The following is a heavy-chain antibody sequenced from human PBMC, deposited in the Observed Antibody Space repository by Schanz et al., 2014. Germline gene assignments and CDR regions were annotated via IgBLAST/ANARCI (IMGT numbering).Heavy chain of an antibody. CDR2: ISGSGGST. V-gene: IGHV3-23*01. D-gene: IGHD3-22*01. Sequence: VQLLESGGGLVQPGGSLRLSCAASTFTFSSDWMSWVRQAPGKGLEWVSAISGSGGSTYYADSVKGRFTISRDNSKNTLYLQMNSLRAEDTAVYYCAKDRSWDYDSSGYFDYWGQGTLVTVSS. CDR1: TFTFSSDW. CDR3: AKDRSWDYDSSGYFDY. J-gene: IGHJ4*02.